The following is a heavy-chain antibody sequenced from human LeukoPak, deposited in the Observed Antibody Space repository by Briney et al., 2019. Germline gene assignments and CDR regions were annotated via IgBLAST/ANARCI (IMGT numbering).Heavy chain of an antibody. CDR2: ISSDASNK. V-gene: IGHV3-30*09. J-gene: IGHJ4*02. Sequence: GGSLRLSCAASGFTINSYAMHWVRHTPGKGLEWVAAISSDASNKSYADSVRGRFAIARDNSRNTLYLQMNSLRAEDTAVYDCASWSHYDSGGDYWGQGTLVTVSS. CDR3: ASWSHYDSGGDY. D-gene: IGHD3-22*01. CDR1: GFTINSYA.